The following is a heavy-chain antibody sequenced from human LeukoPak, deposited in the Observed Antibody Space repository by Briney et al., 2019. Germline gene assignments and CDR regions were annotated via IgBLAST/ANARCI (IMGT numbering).Heavy chain of an antibody. Sequence: GGSLRLSCAASGFTFSDYYMSWIRQAPGKGLEWVSYISSSGSTIYYADSVKGRFTISRDNAKNTLYLQMNSLRAEDTAVYYCAKAAPDSSSWSFDAFDIWGQGTMVTVSS. J-gene: IGHJ3*02. CDR1: GFTFSDYY. CDR2: ISSSGSTI. V-gene: IGHV3-11*01. CDR3: AKAAPDSSSWSFDAFDI. D-gene: IGHD6-13*01.